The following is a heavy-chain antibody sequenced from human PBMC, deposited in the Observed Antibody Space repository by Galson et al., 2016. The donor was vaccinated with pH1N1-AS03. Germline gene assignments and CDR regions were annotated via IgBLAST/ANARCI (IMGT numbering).Heavy chain of an antibody. V-gene: IGHV3-49*02. Sequence: MGLEWVGFIRSKTYGGTAEYAASVKDRFTLSRDDSKRIAYLQMDSLKTEDTGIYYCTRGCGGACPRGDSWGQGTLVTVSS. J-gene: IGHJ4*02. CDR3: TRGCGGACPRGDS. D-gene: IGHD2-21*02. CDR2: IRSKTYGGTA.